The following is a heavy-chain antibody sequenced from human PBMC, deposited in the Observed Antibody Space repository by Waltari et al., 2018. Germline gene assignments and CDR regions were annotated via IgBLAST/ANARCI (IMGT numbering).Heavy chain of an antibody. V-gene: IGHV3-23*01. CDR3: APRGAFYSDSIGYPFNY. CDR2: ISGSGGTT. J-gene: IGHJ4*02. CDR1: GFTFSTYA. D-gene: IGHD3-22*01. Sequence: EVQLLESGGGLVQPGGSLRLSCAASGFTFSTYAMSWVRQAPGKGLEWVSAISGSGGTTYYADSVKGRFTISRDNSKNTLFLQMNSLRAEDTAVYYCAPRGAFYSDSIGYPFNYWGQGTLVTVSS.